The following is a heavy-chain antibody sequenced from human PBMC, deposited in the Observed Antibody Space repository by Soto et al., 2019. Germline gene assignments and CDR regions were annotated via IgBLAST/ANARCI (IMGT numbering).Heavy chain of an antibody. CDR3: ARGVRNFYGVDV. V-gene: IGHV3-74*01. CDR2: INSDESTT. Sequence: EVQLVESGGGLVQPGGSLRLSCAASGFTFSSYWMHWVRQAPGQGLVWVSRINSDESTTNYADSVKGRFTISRDNAKNTLYLQMNSLRAEDTAVYYCARGVRNFYGVDVWGQGTTGTGFS. J-gene: IGHJ6*02. CDR1: GFTFSSYW.